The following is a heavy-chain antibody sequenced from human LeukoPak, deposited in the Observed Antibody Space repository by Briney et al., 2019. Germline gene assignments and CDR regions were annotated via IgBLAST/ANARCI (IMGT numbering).Heavy chain of an antibody. CDR3: ASASYGSPFDY. D-gene: IGHD5-18*01. V-gene: IGHV4-59*08. CDR1: GGSISSYY. Sequence: PSETLSLTCTVSGGSISSYYWSWIRQPPGKGLEWIGYIYYSGSTNYNPSLKSRVTISVDTSKNQFSLKLSSVTAADTAAYYCASASYGSPFDYWGQGTLVTVSS. CDR2: IYYSGST. J-gene: IGHJ4*02.